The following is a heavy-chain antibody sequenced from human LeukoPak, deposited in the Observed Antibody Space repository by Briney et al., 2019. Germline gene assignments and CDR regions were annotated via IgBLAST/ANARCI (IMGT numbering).Heavy chain of an antibody. D-gene: IGHD2-15*01. Sequence: PGGSLRLSCAASGLTFSSYSMNWVRQAPGKGLEWASSISSSSSYIYYADSVKGRFTISRDNAKNSLYLQMNSLRAEDTAVYYCARDRSVNWFDPWGQETLVTVSS. CDR2: ISSSSSYI. J-gene: IGHJ5*02. V-gene: IGHV3-21*01. CDR3: ARDRSVNWFDP. CDR1: GLTFSSYS.